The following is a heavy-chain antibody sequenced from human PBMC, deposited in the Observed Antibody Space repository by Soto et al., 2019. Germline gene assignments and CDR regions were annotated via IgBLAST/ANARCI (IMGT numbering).Heavy chain of an antibody. Sequence: VQLVESGGGLVQPGGSQRLSCAASGFTFSSYWMHWVRQAPGKGLVWVSRINSDGSTTNYADSVKGRFTFSRDIAKNTLYLQMNSLRAEDTAVYYCARSAYGDYFYYYYMDVWGKGTTVTVSS. J-gene: IGHJ6*03. D-gene: IGHD4-17*01. CDR1: GFTFSSYW. V-gene: IGHV3-74*01. CDR3: ARSAYGDYFYYYYMDV. CDR2: INSDGSTT.